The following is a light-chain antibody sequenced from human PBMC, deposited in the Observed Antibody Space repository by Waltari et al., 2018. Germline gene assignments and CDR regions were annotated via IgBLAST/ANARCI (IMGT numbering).Light chain of an antibody. Sequence: QSALTQPRSVSGSPGQSVTISCTGTSSDVGSYNYFSWYQQHPGKAPKLIIYDANKRPAGVPDRFSGARSGNTASLTISGLQAEDEADYYCCSYAGSYTLLFDGGTKVTVL. CDR1: SSDVGSYNY. CDR3: CSYAGSYTLL. CDR2: DAN. J-gene: IGLJ3*02. V-gene: IGLV2-11*01.